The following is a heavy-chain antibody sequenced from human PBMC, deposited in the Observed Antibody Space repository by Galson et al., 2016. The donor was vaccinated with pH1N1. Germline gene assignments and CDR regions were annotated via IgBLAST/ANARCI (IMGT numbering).Heavy chain of an antibody. CDR2: IDPSNGGT. CDR1: GYIFTSDY. Sequence: SVKVSCKASGYIFTSDYFHWVRQAPGQGLEWMGVIDPSNGGTAFAQKLRGLVTMTRDTSTSTVYMELRGLKSEDTAVYYCIRDLGRLRDFWGQGTLVTVSS. J-gene: IGHJ4*02. D-gene: IGHD7-27*01. V-gene: IGHV1-46*03. CDR3: IRDLGRLRDF.